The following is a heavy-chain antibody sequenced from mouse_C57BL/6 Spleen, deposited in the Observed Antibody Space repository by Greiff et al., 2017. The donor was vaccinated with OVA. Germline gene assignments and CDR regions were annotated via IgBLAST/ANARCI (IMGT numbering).Heavy chain of an antibody. V-gene: IGHV3-6*01. CDR1: GYSITSGYY. CDR3: ARVDGYYPAYYFDY. Sequence: DVKLQESGPGLVKPSQSLSLTCSVTGYSITSGYYWNWIRQFPGNKLEWMGYISYDGSNNYNPSLKNRISITRDTSKNQFFLKLNSVTTEDTATYYCARVDGYYPAYYFDYWGQGTTLTVSS. D-gene: IGHD2-3*01. J-gene: IGHJ2*01. CDR2: ISYDGSN.